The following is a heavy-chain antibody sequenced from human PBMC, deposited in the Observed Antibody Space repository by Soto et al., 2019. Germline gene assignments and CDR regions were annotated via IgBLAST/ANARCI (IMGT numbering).Heavy chain of an antibody. Sequence: GGSLRLSCVASRFTFTSYAMSWVRQAPGKGLEWVAAISASGGATIHADSVKGRFTISRDNAKSTLFLQMNSLRDEDTAVYYCAREFCSGGNCYTYYFDPWGQGIPVTVSS. J-gene: IGHJ5*02. CDR1: RFTFTSYA. CDR2: ISASGGAT. CDR3: AREFCSGGNCYTYYFDP. D-gene: IGHD2-15*01. V-gene: IGHV3-23*01.